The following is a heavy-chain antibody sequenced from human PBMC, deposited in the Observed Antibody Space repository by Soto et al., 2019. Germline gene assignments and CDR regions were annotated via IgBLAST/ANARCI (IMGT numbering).Heavy chain of an antibody. Sequence: SETLSLTCTVSGDSITYGGYSWSWIRQTPGKSLEWIGYINHLETTFYNPSFESRLTLSIDRAKNQFSLNLNSMSAADRAVYFCARGGWSDSFDYWGQEILVTVSS. CDR1: GDSITYGGYS. J-gene: IGHJ4*02. CDR2: INHLETT. CDR3: ARGGWSDSFDY. V-gene: IGHV4-30-2*01.